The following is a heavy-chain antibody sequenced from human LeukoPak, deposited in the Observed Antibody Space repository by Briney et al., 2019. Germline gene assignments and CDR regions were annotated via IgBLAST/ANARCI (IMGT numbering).Heavy chain of an antibody. J-gene: IGHJ4*02. CDR3: ARLPRGDIVVVDSEYYFDY. CDR1: GYSFISYD. Sequence: ASVKVSCKASGYSFISYDINWVRQATGQGLEWMGWMNPNSGTTGYAQTFQGRVTISRNISISTAYMELSSLRSEDTAVYYCARLPRGDIVVVDSEYYFDYWGQGTLVTVSS. V-gene: IGHV1-8*01. D-gene: IGHD2-15*01. CDR2: MNPNSGTT.